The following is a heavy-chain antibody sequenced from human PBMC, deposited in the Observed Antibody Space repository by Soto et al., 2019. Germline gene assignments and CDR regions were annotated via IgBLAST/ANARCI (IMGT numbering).Heavy chain of an antibody. Sequence: VKVSCKASGGTFSSYAISWVRQAPGQGLEWMGGIIPIFGTANYAQKFQGRVTITADESTSTAYMELTSLRSEDTAVYYCARVEGGSGSYYNPYYGMDVWGQGTTVTVSS. J-gene: IGHJ6*02. CDR3: ARVEGGSGSYYNPYYGMDV. CDR2: IIPIFGTA. CDR1: GGTFSSYA. V-gene: IGHV1-69*13. D-gene: IGHD3-10*01.